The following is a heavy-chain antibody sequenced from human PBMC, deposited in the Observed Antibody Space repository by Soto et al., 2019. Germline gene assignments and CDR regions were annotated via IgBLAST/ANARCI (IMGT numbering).Heavy chain of an antibody. CDR2: INQDGSKK. D-gene: IGHD3-16*02. CDR3: TREGSGLRSHAGDLSLVGAIDI. Sequence: EVQLVESGGGLVQPGGSLRLYCAASGFSFSSYWMSWVRQAPGKGLEWVTNINQDGSKKYYVDSVEGRFTISRDSAKNSLHLQMNSLRAEDTAVYYCTREGSGLRSHAGDLSLVGAIDIWGQGTMVTVSS. V-gene: IGHV3-7*01. J-gene: IGHJ3*02. CDR1: GFSFSSYW.